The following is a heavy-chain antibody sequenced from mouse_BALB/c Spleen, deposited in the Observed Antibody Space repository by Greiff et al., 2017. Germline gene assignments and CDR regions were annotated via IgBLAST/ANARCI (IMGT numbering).Heavy chain of an antibody. CDR2: IWSGGST. V-gene: IGHV2-2*02. CDR3: ASLTMRFAY. Sequence: VQLQQSGPGLVQPSQSLSITCTVSGFSLTSYGVHWVRQSPGKGLEWLGVIWSGGSTDYNAAFISRLSISKDNSKSQVFFKMNSLQANDTAIYYCASLTMRFAYWGQGTLVTVSA. D-gene: IGHD2-4*01. J-gene: IGHJ3*01. CDR1: GFSLTSYG.